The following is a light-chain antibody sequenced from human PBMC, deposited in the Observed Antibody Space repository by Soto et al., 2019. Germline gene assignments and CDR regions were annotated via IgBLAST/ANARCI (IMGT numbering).Light chain of an antibody. J-gene: IGKJ1*01. CDR1: QSINHM. CDR2: QAS. Sequence: QMTQSPSTLSASVGDRVTITCRARQSINHMLAWYEQKPGKAPNPLVSQASTLETGVSLRFSGSGSGTEFTLTISSLQPDDLATYYCQQYHRYPWTFGQGTRVEIK. V-gene: IGKV1-5*03. CDR3: QQYHRYPWT.